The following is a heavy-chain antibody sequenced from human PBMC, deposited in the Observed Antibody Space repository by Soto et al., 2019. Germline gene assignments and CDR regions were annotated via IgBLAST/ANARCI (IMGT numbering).Heavy chain of an antibody. CDR2: ISYDGSNT. V-gene: IGHV3-30*18. CDR3: SKHTYESIGYPDY. CDR1: GFTFSSYG. J-gene: IGHJ4*02. D-gene: IGHD3-22*01. Sequence: QVQLVESRGGVVQPGRSLRLSCAASGFTFSSYGTHWVRQDPGKGLEWVAVISYDGSNTYYADSVKGRFTISRDNSKNTLYVQMSSLRAEDTAVYYCSKHTYESIGYPDYWCQGTLVSVSS.